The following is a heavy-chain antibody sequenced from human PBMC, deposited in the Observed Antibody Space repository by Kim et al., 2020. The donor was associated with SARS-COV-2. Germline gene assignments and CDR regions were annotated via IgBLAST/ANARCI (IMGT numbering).Heavy chain of an antibody. CDR2: SSLGH. V-gene: IGHV4-59*09. J-gene: IGHJ4*02. CDR3: ARGFDY. Sequence: SSLGHNYHPSLKSRITISVDTSKNQFSLKLSSVAAADPAGYYCARGFDYWGQGPRVTFSS.